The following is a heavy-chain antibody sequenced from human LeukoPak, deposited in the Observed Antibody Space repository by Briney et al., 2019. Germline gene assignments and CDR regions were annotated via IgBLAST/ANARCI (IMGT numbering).Heavy chain of an antibody. J-gene: IGHJ4*02. Sequence: PSGTLSLTCAVSGASLSPSNWWRRVRPPPGKGLEWIGEMYHSGTTNYNPSLKSRVTISVDKSKNQFTLNLIAVTAADTAVYYWSRDGSRGPFDYGGQGALVTAPS. CDR1: GASLSPSNW. V-gene: IGHV4-4*02. D-gene: IGHD3-22*01. CDR2: MYHSGTT. CDR3: SRDGSRGPFDY.